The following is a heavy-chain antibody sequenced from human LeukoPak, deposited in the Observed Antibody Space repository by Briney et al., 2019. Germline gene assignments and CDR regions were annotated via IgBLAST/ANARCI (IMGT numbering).Heavy chain of an antibody. CDR1: GYTFTSYG. V-gene: IGHV1-18*01. CDR3: AKTNSHYYVSGRDDAFDI. J-gene: IGHJ3*02. D-gene: IGHD3-10*01. Sequence: ASVKVSCKASGYTFTSYGISWVRQAPGQGLEWMGWISAYNGNTNYAQKLQGRVTMTTDTSTSTAYMELRSLRSDDTAVYYCAKTNSHYYVSGRDDAFDIWGQGTMVTVSS. CDR2: ISAYNGNT.